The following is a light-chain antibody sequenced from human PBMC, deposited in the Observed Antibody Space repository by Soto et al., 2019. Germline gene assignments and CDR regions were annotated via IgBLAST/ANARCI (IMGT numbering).Light chain of an antibody. Sequence: DIQMTQSPSTLSASVGDIVTIICRASQSISSWLAWYQQKPGKAPKLLIYDASSLESGVPSRFSGSGSGTEFTLTISSLQPDDLATYYCQQYNSSPWTFGQGTKVDIK. V-gene: IGKV1-5*02. CDR2: DAS. CDR1: QSISSW. CDR3: QQYNSSPWT. J-gene: IGKJ1*01.